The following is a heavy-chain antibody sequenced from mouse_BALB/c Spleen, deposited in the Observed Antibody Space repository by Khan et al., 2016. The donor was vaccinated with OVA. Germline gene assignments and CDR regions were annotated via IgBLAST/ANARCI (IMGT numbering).Heavy chain of an antibody. J-gene: IGHJ3*01. V-gene: IGHV3-2*02. CDR2: IGYSGST. D-gene: IGHD4-1*01. Sequence: EVQLQESGPGLVKPSQSLSLTCTVTGYSITSDYGNWIRQFPGNKLEWMGYIGYSGSTSYNPSLNSRISINRDNSKNQFFLQLNSVPTEDTATSYCARLGPGFAYWGQGTLVTVSA. CDR1: GYSITSDYG. CDR3: ARLGPGFAY.